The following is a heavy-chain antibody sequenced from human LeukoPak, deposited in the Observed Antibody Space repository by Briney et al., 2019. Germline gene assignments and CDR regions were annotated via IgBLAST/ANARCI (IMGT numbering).Heavy chain of an antibody. V-gene: IGHV3-30*02. J-gene: IGHJ4*02. CDR1: GFTFSSYG. Sequence: PGGSLRLSCAASGFTFSSYGMHWVRQAPGRGLEWVAFIRYDGSNKYYADSVKGRFTISRDSSKNTLYLQMNSLRAEDTAVYYCAKDQRFLEWVFDYWGQGTLVTVSS. D-gene: IGHD3-3*01. CDR2: IRYDGSNK. CDR3: AKDQRFLEWVFDY.